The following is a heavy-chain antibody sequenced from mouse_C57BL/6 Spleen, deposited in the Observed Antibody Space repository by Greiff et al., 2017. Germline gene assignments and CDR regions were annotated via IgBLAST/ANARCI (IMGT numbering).Heavy chain of an antibody. CDR3: AYYYGSSDYFDY. CDR2: INPYNGGT. D-gene: IGHD1-1*01. CDR1: GYTFTDYY. J-gene: IGHJ2*01. V-gene: IGHV1-19*01. Sequence: LVEPGASVKMSCKASGYTFTDYYMNWVKQSHGKSLEWIGVINPYNGGTSYNQKFKGKATLTVDKSSSTAYMELNSLTSEDSAVYYCAYYYGSSDYFDYWGQGTTLTVSS.